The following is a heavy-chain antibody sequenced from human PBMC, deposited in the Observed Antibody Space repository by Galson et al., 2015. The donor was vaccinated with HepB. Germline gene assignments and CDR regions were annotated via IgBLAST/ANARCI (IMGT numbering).Heavy chain of an antibody. CDR3: ARDQELADFDY. CDR2: INSDGSST. J-gene: IGHJ4*02. CDR1: GFTVSSNW. D-gene: IGHD6-13*01. V-gene: IGHV3-74*01. Sequence: SLRLSCAASGFTVSSNWMHWVRQAPGKGLVWVSRINSDGSSTSYADSVKGRFTISRDNAKNTLYLQMNSLRAEDTAVYYCARDQELADFDYWGQGTLVTVSS.